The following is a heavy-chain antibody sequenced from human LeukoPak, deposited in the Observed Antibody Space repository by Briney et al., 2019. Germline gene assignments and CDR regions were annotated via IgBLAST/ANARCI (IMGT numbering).Heavy chain of an antibody. J-gene: IGHJ4*02. CDR1: GFTFSGSA. D-gene: IGHD6-13*01. Sequence: AGGSLRLSCAASGFTFSGSAMHWVRQASGKGLEWVGRIRSKANSYATAYAASVKGRFTISRDDSKNTAYLQMNSLKTEDTAVYYCTSIGTVIAAAGTQTSDYWGQGTLVTVSS. CDR2: IRSKANSYAT. CDR3: TSIGTVIAAAGTQTSDY. V-gene: IGHV3-73*01.